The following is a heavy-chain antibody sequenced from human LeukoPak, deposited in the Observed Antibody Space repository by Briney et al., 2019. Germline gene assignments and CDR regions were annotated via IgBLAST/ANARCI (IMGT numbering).Heavy chain of an antibody. CDR3: ARDVDYGGNPSWFDP. Sequence: SVKVSCKASGGTFSSYAISWVRQAPGQGLEWMGRIIPILGIANYAQKFQGRVTMTTDTSTSTAYMELRSLRSDDTAVYYCARDVDYGGNPSWFDPWGQGTLVTVSS. CDR2: IIPILGIA. V-gene: IGHV1-69*04. CDR1: GGTFSSYA. D-gene: IGHD4-23*01. J-gene: IGHJ5*02.